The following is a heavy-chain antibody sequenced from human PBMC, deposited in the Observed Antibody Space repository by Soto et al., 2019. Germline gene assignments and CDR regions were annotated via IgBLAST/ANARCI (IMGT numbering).Heavy chain of an antibody. CDR1: GGSISSGGYY. J-gene: IGHJ4*02. V-gene: IGHV4-31*03. D-gene: IGHD3-22*01. CDR2: VYHSGST. Sequence: SETLSLTCTVSGGSISSGGYYWSWVRQHPGKGLEWIGYVYHSGSTYNNPSLKSRVTISVDTSKNQFSLKLSSVTAADTAVYYCASLSAVYYYDSSGYYFDYWGPGTLVTGS. CDR3: ASLSAVYYYDSSGYYFDY.